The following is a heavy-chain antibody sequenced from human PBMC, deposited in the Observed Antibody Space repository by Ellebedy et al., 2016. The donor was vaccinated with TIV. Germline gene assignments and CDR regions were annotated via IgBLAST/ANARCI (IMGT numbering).Heavy chain of an antibody. CDR1: GFTFSSYS. CDR3: ARGRSSGVYWYFDL. D-gene: IGHD6-19*01. V-gene: IGHV3-21*01. Sequence: GESLKISXAASGFTFSSYSMNWVRQAPGKGLEWVSSISSSSSYIYYADSVKGRFTISRDNSKNTLYLQMNSLRAEDTAVYYCARGRSSGVYWYFDLWGRGTLVTVSS. J-gene: IGHJ2*01. CDR2: ISSSSSYI.